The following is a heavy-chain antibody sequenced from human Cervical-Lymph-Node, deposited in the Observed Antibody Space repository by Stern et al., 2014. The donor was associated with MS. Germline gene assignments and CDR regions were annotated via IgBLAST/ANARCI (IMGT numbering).Heavy chain of an antibody. D-gene: IGHD3/OR15-3a*01. V-gene: IGHV1-46*04. CDR3: ASGTGSKRPAGNY. J-gene: IGHJ4*02. CDR1: GYTFTSHY. Sequence: VHLVESGAEVKKPGASVKVSCKAFGYTFTSHYMHWVRHAPGQGLEWVGIINPSGDSANYAQKLQGRVTMTRDTSTSTVYMELSSLRSEDTAVYYCASGTGSKRPAGNYWGQGTLVTVSS. CDR2: INPSGDSA.